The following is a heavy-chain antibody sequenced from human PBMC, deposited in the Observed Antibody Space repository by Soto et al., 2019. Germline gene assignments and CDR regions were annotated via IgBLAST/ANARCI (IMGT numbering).Heavy chain of an antibody. Sequence: ASVKVSCKASGGTFSSYAISWVRQAPGQGLEWMGGIIPIFGTANYAQKFQGRVTITADESTSTAYMELSSLRSEDTAVYYCARWPLGGYTAKPGAHSDYWGQGTLVTVSS. V-gene: IGHV1-69*13. J-gene: IGHJ4*02. CDR3: ARWPLGGYTAKPGAHSDY. D-gene: IGHD5-12*01. CDR1: GGTFSSYA. CDR2: IIPIFGTA.